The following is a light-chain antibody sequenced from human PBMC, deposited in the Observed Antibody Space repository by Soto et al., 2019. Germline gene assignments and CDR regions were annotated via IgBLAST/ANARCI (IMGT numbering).Light chain of an antibody. J-gene: IGKJ1*01. CDR2: GAS. V-gene: IGKV3-15*01. Sequence: EIVRTQSPATLSVSPGERATLSCRASQRVGSNLAWYQQKPGQAPRLLIYGASTRATGIPARFSGSGSGTEFTLTISSLQSEDFAIYFCQQYNNWPPDRTFGQGTKVEIK. CDR3: QQYNNWPPDRT. CDR1: QRVGSN.